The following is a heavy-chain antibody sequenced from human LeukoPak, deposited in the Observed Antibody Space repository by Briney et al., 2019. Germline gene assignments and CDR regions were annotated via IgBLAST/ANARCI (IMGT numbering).Heavy chain of an antibody. J-gene: IGHJ4*02. CDR3: AKVFRVGGYESYYFDY. Sequence: GGSLRLSCAASGFTFSSYDMSWVRQAPGKGLEWVSGISGGGSSTYYADSVKGRFTISRDNSKNTLYLQVNSLRAEDTAVYYCAKVFRVGGYESYYFDYWGQGTLVTVSS. CDR2: ISGGGSST. CDR1: GFTFSSYD. V-gene: IGHV3-23*01. D-gene: IGHD5-12*01.